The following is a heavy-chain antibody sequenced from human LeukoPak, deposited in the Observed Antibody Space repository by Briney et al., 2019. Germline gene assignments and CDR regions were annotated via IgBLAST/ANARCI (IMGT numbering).Heavy chain of an antibody. Sequence: PKASVKVSCKASGGIFSSYAINWVRQAPGQGLEWMGRIIPIFDSANYAQKFQGRVTITADKSTRTAYMELSSLRSEDTALYYCAKGSRLREGGSYRFWGQGTLVTVSS. D-gene: IGHD3-16*02. CDR3: AKGSRLREGGSYRF. CDR1: GGIFSSYA. J-gene: IGHJ4*02. CDR2: IIPIFDSA. V-gene: IGHV1-69*06.